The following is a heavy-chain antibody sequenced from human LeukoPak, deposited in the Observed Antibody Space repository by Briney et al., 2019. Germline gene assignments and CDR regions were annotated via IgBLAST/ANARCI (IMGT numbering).Heavy chain of an antibody. D-gene: IGHD4-23*01. CDR1: GFTFSSYA. J-gene: IGHJ4*02. CDR3: AKGRWELPKWYFDY. V-gene: IGHV3-23*01. Sequence: PGGSLRLSCAASGFTFSSYAMSWVRQAPGKGLEWVSAISGSGGSTYYADSVKGRFTISRDNTKNTLYLQMNSLRAEDTAVYYCAKGRWELPKWYFDYWGQGTLVTVSS. CDR2: ISGSGGST.